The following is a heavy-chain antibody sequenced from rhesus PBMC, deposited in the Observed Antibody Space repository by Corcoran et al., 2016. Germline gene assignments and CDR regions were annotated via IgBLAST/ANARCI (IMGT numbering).Heavy chain of an antibody. J-gene: IGHJ4*01. V-gene: IGHV4S9*01. CDR2: INGKTANT. D-gene: IGHD5-42*01. CDR3: AREGATGNFDY. CDR1: GGSPRDNYL. Sequence: QVQLQESGPGLVKPSATLFLLCAVSGGSPRDNYLWNLLRQSPGKGLECIGNINGKTANTFYRPSLKSRVTISRDASTNRFVLMLTSVTAADTARYYCAREGATGNFDYWGQGVLVTVSS.